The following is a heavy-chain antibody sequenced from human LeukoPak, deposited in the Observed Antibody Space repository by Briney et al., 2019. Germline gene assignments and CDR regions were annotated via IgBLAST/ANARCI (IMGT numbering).Heavy chain of an antibody. V-gene: IGHV4-59*01. CDR3: ARDVWSAAAVNDAFDI. CDR1: GGSISSYY. Sequence: KPSETLSLTCTVSGGSISSYYWSWIRQPPGKGLEWIGYIYYSGSTNYNPSLKSRVTISVDTSKNQFSLKLSSVTAADTAVYYCARDVWSAAAVNDAFDIWGQGTMVTVSS. J-gene: IGHJ3*02. CDR2: IYYSGST. D-gene: IGHD6-25*01.